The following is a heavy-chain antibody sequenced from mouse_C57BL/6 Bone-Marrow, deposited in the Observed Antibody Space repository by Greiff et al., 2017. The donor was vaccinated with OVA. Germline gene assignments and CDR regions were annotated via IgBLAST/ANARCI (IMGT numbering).Heavy chain of an antibody. CDR3: ARRLLLRSAWFAY. Sequence: QVQLKQSGAELVRPGTSVKLSCKASGYAFTNYLIEWVKQRPGQGLEWIGVINPGSGGTNYNEKFKGKATLTADKSSSTAYMQLSSLTSEDSAVYFCARRLLLRSAWFAYWGQGTLVTVSA. D-gene: IGHD1-1*01. CDR1: GYAFTNYL. CDR2: INPGSGGT. V-gene: IGHV1-54*01. J-gene: IGHJ3*01.